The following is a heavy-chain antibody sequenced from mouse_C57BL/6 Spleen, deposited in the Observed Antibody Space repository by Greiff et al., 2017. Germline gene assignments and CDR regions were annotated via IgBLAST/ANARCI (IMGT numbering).Heavy chain of an antibody. V-gene: IGHV1-75*01. Sequence: VKLLESGPELVKPGASVKISCKASGYTFTDYYINWVKQRPGQGLEWIGWIFPGSGSTYYNEKFKGKATLTVDKSSSTAYMLLSSLTSEDSAVYFCARYGGRRGFDYWGQGTTLTVSS. J-gene: IGHJ2*01. CDR2: IFPGSGST. CDR3: ARYGGRRGFDY. D-gene: IGHD1-1*01. CDR1: GYTFTDYY.